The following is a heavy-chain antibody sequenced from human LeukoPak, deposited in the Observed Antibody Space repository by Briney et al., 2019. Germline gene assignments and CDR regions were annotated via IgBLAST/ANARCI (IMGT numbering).Heavy chain of an antibody. D-gene: IGHD3-3*01. Sequence: SETLPLTCTVSGGSISSYYWNWIRQPPGKGLEWIGYIYYSGSTNYNPSLKSRVTISVDTSKNQFSLKLNSVTAADTAVYYCARGLEKYDFWSGFDPWGQGTLVTVSS. V-gene: IGHV4-59*01. CDR1: GGSISSYY. J-gene: IGHJ5*02. CDR3: ARGLEKYDFWSGFDP. CDR2: IYYSGST.